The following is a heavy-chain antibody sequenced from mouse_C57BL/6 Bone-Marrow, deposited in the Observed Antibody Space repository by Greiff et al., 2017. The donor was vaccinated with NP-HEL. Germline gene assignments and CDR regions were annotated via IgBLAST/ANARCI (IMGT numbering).Heavy chain of an antibody. Sequence: QVQLQQSGPELVKPGASVKISCKASGYTFTDYYINWVKQRPGQGLEWIGWIFPGSGSTYYNEKFKGKATLTVDKSSSTAYMLLSSLTSEDSAVYFCAGGAITTVVANWYFDVWGTGTTVTVSS. CDR1: GYTFTDYY. CDR2: IFPGSGST. J-gene: IGHJ1*03. V-gene: IGHV1-75*01. D-gene: IGHD1-1*01. CDR3: AGGAITTVVANWYFDV.